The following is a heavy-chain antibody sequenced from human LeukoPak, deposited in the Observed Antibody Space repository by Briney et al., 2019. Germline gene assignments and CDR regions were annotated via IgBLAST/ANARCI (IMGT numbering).Heavy chain of an antibody. J-gene: IGHJ5*02. CDR2: IYTSGST. V-gene: IGHV4-61*02. CDR3: AADEGGGPSEP. CDR1: GGSISSGSYY. D-gene: IGHD3-16*01. Sequence: SETLSLTCTVSGGSISSGSYYWSWIRQPAGKGLEWIGRIYTSGSTNYNPSLKSRVTISVDTSKNQFSLKLSSVTAADTAVYYCAADEGGGPSEPWGQGTLVTVSS.